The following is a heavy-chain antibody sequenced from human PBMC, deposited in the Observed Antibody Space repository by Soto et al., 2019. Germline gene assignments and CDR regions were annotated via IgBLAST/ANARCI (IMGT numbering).Heavy chain of an antibody. CDR3: ARYIPGVRYYGMDV. J-gene: IGHJ6*02. CDR1: GFIFRNYA. D-gene: IGHD2-2*01. Sequence: GGFMRLCYAASGFIFRNYAMKWVRQAPGKGLEWVSLIGESGTPTYYADSVKGRFTISRDNSGNTLFLEMYSLRAEDTAVYYCARYIPGVRYYGMDVWGQGTTVTVSS. CDR2: IGESGTPT. V-gene: IGHV3-23*01.